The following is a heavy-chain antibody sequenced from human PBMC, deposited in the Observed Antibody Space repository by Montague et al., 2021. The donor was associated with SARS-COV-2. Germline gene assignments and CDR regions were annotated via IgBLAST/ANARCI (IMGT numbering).Heavy chain of an antibody. V-gene: IGHV4-34*01. CDR1: GGSFSDYY. Sequence: SETLSLTCAVHGGSFSDYYWSWIRQPPGKGLEWIGEINRSGSTNYNPPLKSRVTISVDTSKNQFSLKLSSVTAADTAVYYCARGAPTISMIVVVFTGAGWYFDLWGRGTLVTVSS. J-gene: IGHJ2*01. CDR2: INRSGST. CDR3: ARGAPTISMIVVVFTGAGWYFDL. D-gene: IGHD3-22*01.